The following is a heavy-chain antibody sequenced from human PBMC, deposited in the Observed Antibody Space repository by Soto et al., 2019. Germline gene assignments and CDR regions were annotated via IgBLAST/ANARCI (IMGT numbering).Heavy chain of an antibody. Sequence: AVKVSCKASGCTFTSSAVQGVRQARGQRLEWIGWIVVGSGNRNYAQKFQERVTISRDNSKNTVYLQMNSLTAGDAAQYYCAKATATGGGAFDNCGQGTMVTVSS. V-gene: IGHV1-58*01. CDR1: GCTFTSSA. CDR3: AKATATGGGAFDN. J-gene: IGHJ3*02. CDR2: IVVGSGNR. D-gene: IGHD1-1*01.